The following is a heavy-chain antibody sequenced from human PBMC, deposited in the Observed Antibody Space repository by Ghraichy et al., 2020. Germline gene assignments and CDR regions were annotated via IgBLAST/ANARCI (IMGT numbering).Heavy chain of an antibody. V-gene: IGHV3-23*01. CDR1: GITFQSFA. J-gene: IGHJ4*02. CDR2: IGKGGAS. CDR3: AKRAPYYFDY. Sequence: LSLTCVASGITFQSFAMSWVRRAPQKGLEWVSSIGKGGASYYADSVKGRFTISRDNSKNTLYLEMYSLGAEDTAVYYCAKRAPYYFDYWGQGTLVTVSS.